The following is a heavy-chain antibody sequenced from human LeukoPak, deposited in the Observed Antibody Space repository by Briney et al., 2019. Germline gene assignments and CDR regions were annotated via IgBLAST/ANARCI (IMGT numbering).Heavy chain of an antibody. D-gene: IGHD5-24*01. Sequence: SETLSLTCTVSGGSISSSSYYWGWIRQPPGKGLEWIGSIYYSGSTYYNPSLKSRVTISVDTSKNQFSLKLSSVTAADTAVYYCARRRVEMATISGFDYWGQGTLVTASS. CDR2: IYYSGST. CDR1: GGSISSSSYY. CDR3: ARRRVEMATISGFDY. J-gene: IGHJ4*02. V-gene: IGHV4-39*01.